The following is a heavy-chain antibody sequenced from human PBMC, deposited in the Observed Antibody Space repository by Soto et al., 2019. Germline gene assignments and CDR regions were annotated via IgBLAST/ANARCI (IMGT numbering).Heavy chain of an antibody. CDR1: GYSFTSYW. J-gene: IGHJ5*02. D-gene: IGHD3-3*01. CDR3: ARARFGVVIMATNNWFDP. V-gene: IGHV5-51*01. Sequence: GESLKISCKGSGYSFTSYWIGWVRQMPGKGLEWMGIIYPGDPDTRYSPSFQGQVTISADKSISTAYLQWSSLKASDTAMYYCARARFGVVIMATNNWFDPWGQGTLVTVSS. CDR2: IYPGDPDT.